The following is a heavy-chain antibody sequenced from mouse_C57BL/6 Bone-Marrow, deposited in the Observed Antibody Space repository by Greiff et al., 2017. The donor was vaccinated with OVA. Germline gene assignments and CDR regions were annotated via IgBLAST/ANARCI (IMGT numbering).Heavy chain of an antibody. D-gene: IGHD3-3*01. CDR3: ARCGGLGAWFAY. V-gene: IGHV1-53*01. CDR2: INPSNGGT. Sequence: QVQLQQSGTELVKPGASVKLSCKASGYTFTSYWMHWVKQRPGQGLEWIGNINPSNGGTNYNEKFKSKATLTVDKSSSTAYMQLSSLTSEDSAVYYCARCGGLGAWFAYWGQGTLVTVSA. J-gene: IGHJ3*01. CDR1: GYTFTSYW.